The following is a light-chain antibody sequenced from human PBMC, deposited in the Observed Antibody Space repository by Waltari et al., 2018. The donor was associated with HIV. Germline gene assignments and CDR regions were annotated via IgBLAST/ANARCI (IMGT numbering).Light chain of an antibody. CDR2: GND. V-gene: IGLV1-51*01. Sequence: QSVLTQPPSVSAAPGQKVTLSCSGRTSNIGENYVSWYQQLPGTAPKLLLYGNDKRPSGIPDRFSGSKSGTSATLDITGVQSGDGADYYCETWENSLSAGVFGGGTKLTVL. CDR3: ETWENSLSAGV. J-gene: IGLJ3*02. CDR1: TSNIGENY.